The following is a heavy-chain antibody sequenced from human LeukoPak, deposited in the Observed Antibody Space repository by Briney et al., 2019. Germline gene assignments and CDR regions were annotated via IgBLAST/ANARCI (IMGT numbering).Heavy chain of an antibody. V-gene: IGHV1-46*01. CDR1: GYTFTSYY. CDR2: INPSGGST. D-gene: IGHD3-10*01. J-gene: IGHJ6*02. Sequence: GASVKVSCKASGYTFTSYYMHWVRQAPGQGLEWMGIINPSGGSTSYAQKFQGRVTMTRDTSTSTVYMELSSLRSEDTAVYYCAREDGSGSLIHGMDVWGQGTTVTVSS. CDR3: AREDGSGSLIHGMDV.